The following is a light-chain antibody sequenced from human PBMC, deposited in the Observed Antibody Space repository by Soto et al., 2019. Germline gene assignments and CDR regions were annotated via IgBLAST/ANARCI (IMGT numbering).Light chain of an antibody. CDR1: QSINIW. V-gene: IGKV1-5*01. J-gene: IGKJ1*01. CDR2: DAS. CDR3: QQYNSYRT. Sequence: DRVTITCRASQSINIWLAWYQQKPGKAPKLLIYDASRLESGVPLRFSGSGSGTEFTLTIRSLKPDDSATDYCQQYNSYRTFGQGTKVDIK.